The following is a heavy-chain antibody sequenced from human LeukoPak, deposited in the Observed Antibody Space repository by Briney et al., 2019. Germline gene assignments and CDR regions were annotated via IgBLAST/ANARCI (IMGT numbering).Heavy chain of an antibody. CDR2: IYTSGST. CDR3: ARDRDLGYFDY. J-gene: IGHJ4*02. D-gene: IGHD3-16*01. CDR1: GGSISSGSYY. V-gene: IGHV4-61*02. Sequence: PSETLSLTCTVSGGSISSGSYYWSWIRQPAGKGLEWIGRIYTSGSTNYNPSLKSRVTISVDTSKNQFSLKLSSVTAADTAVYYCARDRDLGYFDYGGQGTLVTVPS.